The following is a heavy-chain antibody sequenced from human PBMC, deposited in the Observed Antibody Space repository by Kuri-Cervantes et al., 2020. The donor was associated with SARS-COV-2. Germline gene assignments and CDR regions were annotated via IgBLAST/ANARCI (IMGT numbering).Heavy chain of an antibody. D-gene: IGHD3-10*01. V-gene: IGHV4-61*08. J-gene: IGHJ3*02. Sequence: SETLSLTCTVSGGSISSGDYYWSWIRQPPGKGLEWIGYIYYSGSTNYNPSLKSRVTISVDTSKNQFSLKLSSVTAADTAVYYCARGSGSGSSYDAFDIWGQGTMVTVSS. CDR2: IYYSGST. CDR1: GGSISSGDYY. CDR3: ARGSGSGSSYDAFDI.